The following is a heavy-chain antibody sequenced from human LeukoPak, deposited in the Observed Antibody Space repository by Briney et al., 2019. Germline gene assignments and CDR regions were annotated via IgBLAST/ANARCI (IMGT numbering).Heavy chain of an antibody. V-gene: IGHV1-2*04. CDR2: MHPNRGGT. CDR3: ARKRGVGVDANAFDV. J-gene: IGHJ3*01. CDR1: GYTFTDYY. Sequence: GASVKVSCKASGYTFTDYYMHWVRQAPEQGLEWMGWMHPNRGGTIYAQKFQGWVTMTTDTSISTAYVELSRLTSDDTAVYYCARKRGVGVDANAFDVWGQGTMVTVSS. D-gene: IGHD3-3*01.